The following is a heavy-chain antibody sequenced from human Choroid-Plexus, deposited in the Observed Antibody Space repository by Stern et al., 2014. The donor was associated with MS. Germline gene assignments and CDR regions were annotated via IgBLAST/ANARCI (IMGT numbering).Heavy chain of an antibody. V-gene: IGHV3-30*18. J-gene: IGHJ5*02. CDR3: AKDRQYLTYFFDH. Sequence: QVQLVESGGGVVQPGRPRGLSWVASGFTFGSCAMHWVRQAPGKGLEWVAGVSYDGSNKYYADSVKGRFTISRDNSQNTLYMQMSSLRPEDTAVYYCAKDRQYLTYFFDHWGQGSLVTVSS. CDR2: VSYDGSNK. D-gene: IGHD2/OR15-2a*01. CDR1: GFTFGSCA.